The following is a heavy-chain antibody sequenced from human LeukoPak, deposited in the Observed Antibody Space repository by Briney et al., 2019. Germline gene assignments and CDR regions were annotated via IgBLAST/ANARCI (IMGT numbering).Heavy chain of an antibody. V-gene: IGHV4-39*07. J-gene: IGHJ4*02. CDR1: GVSISSSSYY. CDR3: AALDLNGGNRHFDY. Sequence: PSETLSLTCTVSGVSISSSSYYWGWIRQPPGKGLEWIGSIYYSGSTYYNPSLKSRVTISVDTSKNQFSLKLRSVTAADTAVYYCAALDLNGGNRHFDYWGQGTQVTVSS. D-gene: IGHD4-23*01. CDR2: IYYSGST.